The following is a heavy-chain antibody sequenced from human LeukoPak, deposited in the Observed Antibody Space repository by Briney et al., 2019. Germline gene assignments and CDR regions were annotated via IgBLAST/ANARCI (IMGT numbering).Heavy chain of an antibody. J-gene: IGHJ4*02. D-gene: IGHD2-8*02. CDR2: ISTSSSYT. V-gene: IGHV3-11*03. CDR3: ARSMGTGRFDY. CDR1: GFSFSDYY. Sequence: KPGGSLRLSCAASGFSFSDYYMSWIRQAPGKGLEWVSYISTSSSYTNYADSVKGRFTISREDAKNSLYLQMNSLRADDTAVYYCARSMGTGRFDYWGQGTLVAVSS.